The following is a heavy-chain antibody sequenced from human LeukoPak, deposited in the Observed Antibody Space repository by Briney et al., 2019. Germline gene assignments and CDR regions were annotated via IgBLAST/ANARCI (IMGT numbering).Heavy chain of an antibody. J-gene: IGHJ4*02. D-gene: IGHD6-19*01. CDR2: IYPGDSDT. V-gene: IGHV5-51*01. CDR3: ARRLKNSNGWTFDY. Sequence: GESLKISCKSSGYSFTIYWIGWVRQMPGKGLEWMEIIYPGDSDTRYSPSFQGQVTISADRSINTAYLHWSSLKASDTAIYYCARRLKNSNGWTFDYWGQGTLVTVSS. CDR1: GYSFTIYW.